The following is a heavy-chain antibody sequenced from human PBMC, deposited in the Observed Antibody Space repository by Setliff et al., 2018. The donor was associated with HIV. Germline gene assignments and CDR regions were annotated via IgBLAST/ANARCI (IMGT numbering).Heavy chain of an antibody. J-gene: IGHJ4*02. CDR3: ARGMDYYDTSGYYQYYFDY. CDR2: INPKSYGT. CDR1: GYRFTDYY. D-gene: IGHD3-22*01. V-gene: IGHV1-2*04. Sequence: ASVKVSCKASGYRFTDYYIHWVRQAPGQGLEWMGWINPKSYGTNYAQKFQGWITMTRDTSISTAYMELSRLGSDDTAVYYCARGMDYYDTSGYYQYYFDYWGQGTLVTVSS.